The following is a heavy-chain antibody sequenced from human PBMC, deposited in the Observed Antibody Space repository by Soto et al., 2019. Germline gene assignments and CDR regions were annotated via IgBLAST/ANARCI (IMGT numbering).Heavy chain of an antibody. D-gene: IGHD2-15*01. Sequence: SVRVCCKASGGTFSSYAISWVRQAPGQGLEWMGGIIPIFGTANYAQKFQGRVTITADESTSTAYMELSSLRSEDTAVYYCARDGRVVVVAATLTPYGMDVWGQGTKVTVSS. V-gene: IGHV1-69*13. CDR3: ARDGRVVVVAATLTPYGMDV. J-gene: IGHJ6*02. CDR1: GGTFSSYA. CDR2: IIPIFGTA.